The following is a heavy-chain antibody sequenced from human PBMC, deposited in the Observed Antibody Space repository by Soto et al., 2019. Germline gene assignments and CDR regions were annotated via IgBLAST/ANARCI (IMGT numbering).Heavy chain of an antibody. CDR2: ISAYNGNT. D-gene: IGHD3-16*02. CDR3: ARDFPLRLGELSTDY. Sequence: ASVKVSCKASGYTFTSYGISWVRQAPGQGLEWMGWISAYNGNTNYAQKLQGRVTMTTDTSTSTAYMELRSLRSDDTAVYYCARDFPLRLGELSTDYWGQGTLVTVSS. V-gene: IGHV1-18*01. J-gene: IGHJ4*02. CDR1: GYTFTSYG.